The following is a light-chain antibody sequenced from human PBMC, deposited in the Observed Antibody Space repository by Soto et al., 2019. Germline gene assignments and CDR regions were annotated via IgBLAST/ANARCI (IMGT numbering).Light chain of an antibody. J-gene: IGLJ2*01. CDR3: SSHAGTNMV. CDR2: EVN. V-gene: IGLV2-8*01. Sequence: QSALTQPPSASGSPGQSVTISCTGTSSDVGAYNYVSWYQQHPGKAPKLMIYEVNKRPSGVPDRFSGSKSGNTASLTVSGLQGEDESDYYCSSHAGTNMVVGEGTKLTVL. CDR1: SSDVGAYNY.